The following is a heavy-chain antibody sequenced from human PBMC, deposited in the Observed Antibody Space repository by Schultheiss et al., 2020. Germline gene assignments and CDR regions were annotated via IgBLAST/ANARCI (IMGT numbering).Heavy chain of an antibody. Sequence: SETLSLTCTVSGGSVSTGNYYWSWIRQPPGKGLEWIAEINHSGRTNYNPSLRRRVTISIDTSKNEVSLNLRSVTAADTAVYYCARVRVVVPSVTYYYGLDVWGQGTTVTVSS. CDR3: ARVRVVVPSVTYYYGLDV. V-gene: IGHV4-39*01. D-gene: IGHD2-21*01. J-gene: IGHJ6*02. CDR2: INHSGRT. CDR1: GGSVSTGNYY.